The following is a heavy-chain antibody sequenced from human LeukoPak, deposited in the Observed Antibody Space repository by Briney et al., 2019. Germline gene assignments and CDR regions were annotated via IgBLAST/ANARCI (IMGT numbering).Heavy chain of an antibody. V-gene: IGHV3-15*01. CDR3: TTGSVARRLSYYYYGMDV. D-gene: IGHD6-19*01. J-gene: IGHJ6*02. Sequence: GGSLRLSCAASGFTFSNAWMSWVRQAPGKGLEWVGRIKSKADGATTDYAAPVKGRFTISRDDSKNTLYLQMNSLKTEDTAVYYCTTGSVARRLSYYYYGMDVWGQGTTVTVSS. CDR1: GFTFSNAW. CDR2: IKSKADGATT.